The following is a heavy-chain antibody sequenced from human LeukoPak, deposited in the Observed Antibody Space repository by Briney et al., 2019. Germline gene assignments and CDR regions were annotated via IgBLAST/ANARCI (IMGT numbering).Heavy chain of an antibody. CDR3: AVNYGDYLWFDY. J-gene: IGHJ4*02. D-gene: IGHD4-17*01. Sequence: SQTLSLTCTVSGDSISSGGYYWSWIRQPPGKGLEWIGYIYHSGSTNYNPSLKSRVTMSVDTSKNQFSPKLSSVTAADTAVYYCAVNYGDYLWFDYWGQGTLVTVSS. V-gene: IGHV4-30-2*01. CDR2: IYHSGST. CDR1: GDSISSGGYY.